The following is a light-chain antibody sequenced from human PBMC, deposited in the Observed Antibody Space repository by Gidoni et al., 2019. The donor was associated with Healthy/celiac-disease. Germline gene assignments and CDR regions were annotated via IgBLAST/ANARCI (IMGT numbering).Light chain of an antibody. CDR2: KAS. CDR3: QQYNSYPYT. Sequence: DIQMTQSPSTLSAYVGDRVTITCRASQSISSWLAGYQQKPWKAPKLLIYKASSLESGVTSRFSGSGAGKELTSTISSLQPDDCATYYCQQYNSYPYTFGQGTKLEIK. CDR1: QSISSW. V-gene: IGKV1-5*03. J-gene: IGKJ2*01.